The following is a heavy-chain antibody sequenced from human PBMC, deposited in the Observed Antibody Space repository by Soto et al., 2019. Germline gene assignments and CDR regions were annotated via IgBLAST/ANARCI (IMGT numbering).Heavy chain of an antibody. D-gene: IGHD3-3*01. CDR2: ISRDGRNI. CDR3: ANSRGDFWSAFDY. CDR1: GSTFSSYG. V-gene: IGHV3-30*18. J-gene: IGHJ4*02. Sequence: GSLRLSCAASGSTFSSYGMHWVRQSPVTGLEWVAVISRDGRNIYYADSVKGRFSISRDNSKDTLYLQVNSLRFEDTAVYYCANSRGDFWSAFDYWGKGTLVTASS.